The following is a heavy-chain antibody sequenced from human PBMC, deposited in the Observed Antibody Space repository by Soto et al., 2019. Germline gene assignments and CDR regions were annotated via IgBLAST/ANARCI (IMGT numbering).Heavy chain of an antibody. Sequence: SLKVSCKASGGTFCSYAISWVRQAPGQGLEWMGGIIPIFGTANYAQKFQGRVTITADESTSTAYMELSSLRSEDTAVYYCASQYGSGSHYYYYGMDVWGQGTTVTVSS. CDR3: ASQYGSGSHYYYYGMDV. CDR2: IIPIFGTA. D-gene: IGHD3-10*01. CDR1: GGTFCSYA. J-gene: IGHJ6*02. V-gene: IGHV1-69*13.